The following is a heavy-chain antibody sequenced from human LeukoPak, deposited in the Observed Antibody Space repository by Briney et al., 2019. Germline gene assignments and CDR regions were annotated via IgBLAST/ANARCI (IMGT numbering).Heavy chain of an antibody. Sequence: GGSLRLSCAASGFTFSSYAMSWVRQAPGKGLEWVSAISGSGGSTYYADSVKGRFTISRDNSKNALYLQMNSLRAEDTAVYYGAKALRVTDTKNYFDYWGQGTLVTVSS. CDR1: GFTFSSYA. V-gene: IGHV3-23*01. J-gene: IGHJ4*02. D-gene: IGHD2-21*02. CDR3: AKALRVTDTKNYFDY. CDR2: ISGSGGST.